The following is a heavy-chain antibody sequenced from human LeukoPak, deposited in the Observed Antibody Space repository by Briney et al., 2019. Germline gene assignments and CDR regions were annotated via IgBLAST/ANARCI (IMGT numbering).Heavy chain of an antibody. CDR2: IYYSGST. Sequence: SETLSLTCTVSGGSISSSSYYWGWIRQPPGKGLEWIGSIYYSGSTYYNPSLKRRVTISVDTSKNQFSLKLSSVTAADTAVYYCAGRELVGAHDYWGQGTLVTVSS. J-gene: IGHJ4*02. V-gene: IGHV4-39*01. CDR1: GGSISSSSYY. CDR3: AGRELVGAHDY. D-gene: IGHD1-26*01.